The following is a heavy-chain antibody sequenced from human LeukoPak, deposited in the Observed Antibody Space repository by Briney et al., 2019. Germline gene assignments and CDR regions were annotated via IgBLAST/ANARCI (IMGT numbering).Heavy chain of an antibody. J-gene: IGHJ5*02. CDR3: ARRAVDSSGWYTRSFRSLYNWFDP. CDR1: GYTFTSYD. D-gene: IGHD6-19*01. Sequence: GASVKVSCKASGYTFTSYDINWVRQGTGQGLEWMGWMNPNSGNTGYAQKFQGRVTMTRNTSISTAYMELSSLRSEDTAVYYCARRAVDSSGWYTRSFRSLYNWFDPWGQGTLVTVSS. CDR2: MNPNSGNT. V-gene: IGHV1-8*01.